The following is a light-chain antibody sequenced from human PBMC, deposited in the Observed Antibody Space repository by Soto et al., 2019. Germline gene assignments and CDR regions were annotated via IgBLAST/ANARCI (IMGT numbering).Light chain of an antibody. J-gene: IGKJ1*01. CDR2: AAS. Sequence: EIVLTQSPGTLSLSPGERATLSCRASQRVSARSLAWYQQKPGQAPRLLIHAASTRATGIPERFSASGSATDFTLTISRLEPEDFAMYYCQQYGSSKWTFGQGTKVDIK. CDR3: QQYGSSKWT. CDR1: QRVSARS. V-gene: IGKV3-20*01.